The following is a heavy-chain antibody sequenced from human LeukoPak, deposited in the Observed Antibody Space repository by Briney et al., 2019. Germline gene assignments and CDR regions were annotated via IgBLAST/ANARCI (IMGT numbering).Heavy chain of an antibody. CDR3: AREGATVVYFDY. Sequence: SVKVSCKASGGTFSSYAISWVRQAPGQGLEWMGGIIPIFGAANYAQKFQGRVTITADESTSTAYMELSSLRSEDTAVYYCAREGATVVYFDYWGQGTLVTVSS. V-gene: IGHV1-69*01. CDR1: GGTFSSYA. CDR2: IIPIFGAA. J-gene: IGHJ4*02. D-gene: IGHD4-23*01.